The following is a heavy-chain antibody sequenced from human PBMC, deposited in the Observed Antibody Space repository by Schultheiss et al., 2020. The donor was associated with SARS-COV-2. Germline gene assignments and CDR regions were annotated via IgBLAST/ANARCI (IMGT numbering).Heavy chain of an antibody. CDR3: ARDGGESSSSYFDY. CDR2: IYTSGST. D-gene: IGHD6-6*01. J-gene: IGHJ4*02. V-gene: IGHV4-4*07. Sequence: SETLSLTCTVSGGSISSYYWSWIRQPAGKGLEWIGRIYTSGSTNYNPSLKSRVTMSVDTSKNQFSLKLSSVTAADTAVYYCARDGGESSSSYFDYWGQGTLVTVSS. CDR1: GGSISSYY.